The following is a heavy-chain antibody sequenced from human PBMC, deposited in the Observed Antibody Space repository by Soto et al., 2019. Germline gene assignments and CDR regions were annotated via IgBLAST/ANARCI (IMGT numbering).Heavy chain of an antibody. CDR1: GGSFSGYY. D-gene: IGHD3-10*01. Sequence: SETLSLTCAVYGGSFSGYYWSWIRQPPGKGLEWIGEINHSGSTNYNPSLKSRVTISVDTSKNQFSLKLSPVTAADTACDYCARGGIWFGEYGYYYYMDVWGKGTTVTVSS. V-gene: IGHV4-34*01. CDR2: INHSGST. J-gene: IGHJ6*03. CDR3: ARGGIWFGEYGYYYYMDV.